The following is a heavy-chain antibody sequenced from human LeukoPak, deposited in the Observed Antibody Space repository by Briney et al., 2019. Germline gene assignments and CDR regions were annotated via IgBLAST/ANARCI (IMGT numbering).Heavy chain of an antibody. J-gene: IGHJ4*02. V-gene: IGHV4-34*01. D-gene: IGHD6-6*01. Sequence: SETLSLTCAVYGESFSGYYWSWLRQPPGRGLEWIGEINQGGSTNYNPSLKSRVTISVDTSRNRFSLNLNSVTAADTAVYYCARNSAYSTSSGINQWGQGTLVTVSS. CDR2: INQGGST. CDR3: ARNSAYSTSSGINQ. CDR1: GESFSGYY.